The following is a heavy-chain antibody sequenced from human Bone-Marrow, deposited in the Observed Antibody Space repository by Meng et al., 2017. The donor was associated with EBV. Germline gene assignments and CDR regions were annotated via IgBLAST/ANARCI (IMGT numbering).Heavy chain of an antibody. J-gene: IGHJ5*02. Sequence: VQLVESGGGLVKPGGSLRLSCAASGFSFSNAWMSWVRQAPGKGLEWVGRIKSKTDGGTTDYAAPAKGRFIISRDDSKHTLFLQMNSLKTEDTAVYYCTTYDSGSYPPWGQGTLVTVSS. CDR3: TTYDSGSYPP. CDR2: IKSKTDGGTT. D-gene: IGHD3-22*01. V-gene: IGHV3-15*01. CDR1: GFSFSNAW.